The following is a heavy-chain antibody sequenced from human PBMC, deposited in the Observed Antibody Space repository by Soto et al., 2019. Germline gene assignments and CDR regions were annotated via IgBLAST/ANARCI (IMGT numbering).Heavy chain of an antibody. CDR1: GYGFTTHA. D-gene: IGHD3-22*01. V-gene: IGHV1-3*01. CDR3: ARSEYYFDSSGYRAFDI. J-gene: IGHJ3*02. Sequence: QIQLVQSGAEVKKPGDSVKVSCKTSGYGFTTHAMHWVRLAPGERLEWMGWINAGNGKTKYLEKFQGRVTITRDTSASTAYMELNSLRSEDTAVYYCARSEYYFDSSGYRAFDIWGQGTMVTVSS. CDR2: INAGNGKT.